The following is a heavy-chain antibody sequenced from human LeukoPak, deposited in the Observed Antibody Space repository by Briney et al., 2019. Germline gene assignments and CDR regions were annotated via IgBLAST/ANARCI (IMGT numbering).Heavy chain of an antibody. D-gene: IGHD6-13*01. CDR2: MNPNSGNT. CDR1: GYTFTSYD. Sequence: GASVTVSCKASGYTFTSYDINWVRQATGQGLEWMGWMNPNSGNTGYAQKFQGRVTMTRNTSISTAYMELSSLRSEDTAVYYCARGTAAAGTLYYYYYYGMDVWGQGTTVTVSS. CDR3: ARGTAAAGTLYYYYYYGMDV. J-gene: IGHJ6*02. V-gene: IGHV1-8*01.